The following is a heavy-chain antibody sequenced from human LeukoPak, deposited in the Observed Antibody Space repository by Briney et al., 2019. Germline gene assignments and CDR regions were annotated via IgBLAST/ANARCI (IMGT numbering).Heavy chain of an antibody. CDR1: GFTFSSYA. J-gene: IGHJ6*02. D-gene: IGHD4-17*01. Sequence: GGSLRLSCAASGFTFSSYAMSWVRQAPGKGLEWVSAISGSGGSTYYADSVKGRSTISRDNSKNTLYLQMNSLRAEDTAVYYCAKDLYGDYPGYYYGMDVWGQGTTVTVSS. CDR2: ISGSGGST. V-gene: IGHV3-23*01. CDR3: AKDLYGDYPGYYYGMDV.